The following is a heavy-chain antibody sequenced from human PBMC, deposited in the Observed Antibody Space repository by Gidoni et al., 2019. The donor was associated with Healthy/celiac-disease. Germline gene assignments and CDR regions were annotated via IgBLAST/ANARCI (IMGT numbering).Heavy chain of an antibody. D-gene: IGHD2-2*01. J-gene: IGHJ6*03. CDR2: IKSKTDGGTT. V-gene: IGHV3-15*01. Sequence: EVQLVESGGGLVKPGGSLRLSCAASGFTFSNAWMSWVRQAPGKGLEWVGRIKSKTDGGTTDYAAPVKGRFTISRDDSKNTLCLQMNSLKTEDTAVYYCTTLGYHYYYYMDVWGKGTTVTVSS. CDR3: TTLGYHYYYYMDV. CDR1: GFTFSNAW.